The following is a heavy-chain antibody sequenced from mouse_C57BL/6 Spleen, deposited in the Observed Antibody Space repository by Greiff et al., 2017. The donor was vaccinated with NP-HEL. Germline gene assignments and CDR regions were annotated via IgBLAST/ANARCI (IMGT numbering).Heavy chain of an antibody. V-gene: IGHV1-64*01. Sequence: QVQLQQPGAELVKPGASVTLSCKASGYTFTSYWMHWVKQRPGQGLEWIGMIDPTSGSASYNEKFKSKATLTVDKSSSTAYMQLSSLTSEDSAVYYCARHSSSFDYYAMDYWGQGTSVTVAS. CDR1: GYTFTSYW. CDR3: ARHSSSFDYYAMDY. J-gene: IGHJ4*01. CDR2: IDPTSGSA. D-gene: IGHD1-1*01.